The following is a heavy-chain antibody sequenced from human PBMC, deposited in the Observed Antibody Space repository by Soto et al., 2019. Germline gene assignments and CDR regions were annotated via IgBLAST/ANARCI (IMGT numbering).Heavy chain of an antibody. V-gene: IGHV4-31*03. CDR3: ARDVRPTRGYYYGMDV. D-gene: IGHD1-1*01. CDR1: GGSISSGGYY. CDR2: IYYRGST. Sequence: SETLSLTCTVSGGSISSGGYYWSWIRQHPGKGLEWIGYIYYRGSTYYNPSLKSRVTTSVDTSKNQFSLKLSSVTAADTAVYYCARDVRPTRGYYYGMDVWGQGTTVTVSS. J-gene: IGHJ6*02.